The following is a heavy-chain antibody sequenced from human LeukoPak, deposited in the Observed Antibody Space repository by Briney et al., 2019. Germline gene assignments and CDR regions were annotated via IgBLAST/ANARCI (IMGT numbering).Heavy chain of an antibody. CDR3: ARDVSIRDYYYGMDV. V-gene: IGHV4-59*01. D-gene: IGHD3-10*01. J-gene: IGHJ6*02. Sequence: SETLSLTCTVSGGSISSDYWSWIRQPPGKGLEWIGCIYYSGSTSYNPSLKSRVTISVDTSKNQFFLRLSSVTAADTAMYYCARDVSIRDYYYGMDVWGQGTTVTVSS. CDR1: GGSISSDY. CDR2: IYYSGST.